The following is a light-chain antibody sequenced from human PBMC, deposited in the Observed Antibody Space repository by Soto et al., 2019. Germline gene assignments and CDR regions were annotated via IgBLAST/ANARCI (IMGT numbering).Light chain of an antibody. Sequence: EIVLTQSPGTLSLSPGERATLSCRASQSVSSSYLAWYQQKPGQAPRLLIYGASSRATGIPDRFSGSGSGTYFSLPITRLEPEALAVYYCKHYGYSITFGGGTKVEIK. CDR3: KHYGYSIT. J-gene: IGKJ4*01. CDR1: QSVSSSY. CDR2: GAS. V-gene: IGKV3-20*01.